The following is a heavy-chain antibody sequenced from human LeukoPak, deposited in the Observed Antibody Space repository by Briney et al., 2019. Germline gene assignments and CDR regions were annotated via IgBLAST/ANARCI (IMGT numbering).Heavy chain of an antibody. CDR2: MNPNSGNT. Sequence: ASVKVSCKASGYTFTSYDFNWVRQATGQGPEWMGWMNPNSGNTGYAQKFQGRVTMTRDTSISTAYMELSSLRSEDTAVYYCASGGVKMRDWGAQQRALAAADINWFDPWGQGTLVTVSS. V-gene: IGHV1-8*01. J-gene: IGHJ5*02. D-gene: IGHD6-13*01. CDR1: GYTFTSYD. CDR3: ASGGVKMRDWGAQQRALAAADINWFDP.